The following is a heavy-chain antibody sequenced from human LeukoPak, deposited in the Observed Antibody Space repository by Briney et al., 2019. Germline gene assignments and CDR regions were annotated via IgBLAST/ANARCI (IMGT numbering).Heavy chain of an antibody. D-gene: IGHD4-17*01. CDR3: ASVMTTVIKAFDY. CDR2: IKQDGSEK. J-gene: IGHJ4*02. V-gene: IGHV3-7*01. Sequence: GGSLRLSWVASGFTFSNYWMSWVRQAPGKGLEWVANIKQDGSEKYYVDSVKGRFTISRDNAKKSLYLQMNSLRAEDTAVYYCASVMTTVIKAFDYWGQGTLVTVSS. CDR1: GFTFSNYW.